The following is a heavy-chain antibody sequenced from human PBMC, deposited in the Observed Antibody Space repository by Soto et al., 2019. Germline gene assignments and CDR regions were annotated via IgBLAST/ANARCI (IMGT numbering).Heavy chain of an antibody. D-gene: IGHD6-19*01. J-gene: IGHJ3*02. Sequence: GGSLRLSCAASGFTFSSYEMNWVRQAPGKGLEWVSYISSSGSTIYYADSVKVRFTISRDNAKNSLYLQMNSLRAEDTAVYYCARDISVAANDAFYXWGQGTMVTVS. V-gene: IGHV3-48*03. CDR3: ARDISVAANDAFYX. CDR2: ISSSGSTI. CDR1: GFTFSSYE.